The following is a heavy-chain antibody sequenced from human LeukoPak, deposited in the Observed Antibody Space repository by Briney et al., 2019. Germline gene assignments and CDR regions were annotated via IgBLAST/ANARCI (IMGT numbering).Heavy chain of an antibody. J-gene: IGHJ4*02. CDR2: IYYSGST. Sequence: SETLSLTCTVSGGSISSSSYYWGWIRQPPGKGLEWIGSIYYSGSTYYNPSLKSRVTISVDTSKNQFSLKLSSVTAADTAVYYCASLGDYVGGFDYWGQGTLVTVSS. CDR1: GGSISSSSYY. V-gene: IGHV4-39*07. D-gene: IGHD4-17*01. CDR3: ASLGDYVGGFDY.